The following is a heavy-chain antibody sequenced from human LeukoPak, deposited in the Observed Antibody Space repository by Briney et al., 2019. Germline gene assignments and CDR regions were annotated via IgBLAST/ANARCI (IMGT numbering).Heavy chain of an antibody. D-gene: IGHD4-17*01. CDR1: GFTFSGSA. CDR2: IRSKAKNYET. V-gene: IGHV3-73*01. J-gene: IGHJ4*02. CDR3: TRPNYGDYADDY. Sequence: GWSLKLSCAASGFTFSGSAMHWVRRASGKGLEWVGRIRSKAKNYETTYAPSVKGRFAISRDDSKNTAFLQMNGLKTEDTAMYYCTRPNYGDYADDYWGQGTLVTVSS.